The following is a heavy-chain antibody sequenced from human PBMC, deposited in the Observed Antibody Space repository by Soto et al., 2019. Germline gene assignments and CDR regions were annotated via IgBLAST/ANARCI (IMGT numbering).Heavy chain of an antibody. CDR3: ARGSPQYCSGGSCYSEANNYPSHTRYAFDI. Sequence: SETLSLTCAVYGGSFSGYYWSWIRQPPWKGLEWIGEINHSGGTNYNPSLKSRVTISVDTSKNQFSLKLSSVTAADTAVYYCARGSPQYCSGGSCYSEANNYPSHTRYAFDIWGQGTMVTVSS. CDR1: GGSFSGYY. V-gene: IGHV4-34*01. J-gene: IGHJ3*02. CDR2: INHSGGT. D-gene: IGHD2-15*01.